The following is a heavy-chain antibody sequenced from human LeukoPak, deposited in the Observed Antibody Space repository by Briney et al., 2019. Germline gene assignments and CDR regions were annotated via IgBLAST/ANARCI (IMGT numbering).Heavy chain of an antibody. CDR1: GYTFTNFG. Sequence: ASVRVSCKASGYTFTNFGISWVRQAPGQGLEYMGWISTTNGDTNYALKVQGRVTMTTDASTTTATMELRNLRSDDSGVYYCARDTVRFAPSHPQRAAFDVWGQGTMVTLSS. J-gene: IGHJ3*01. CDR2: ISTTNGDT. D-gene: IGHD3-3*01. CDR3: ARDTVRFAPSHPQRAAFDV. V-gene: IGHV1-18*01.